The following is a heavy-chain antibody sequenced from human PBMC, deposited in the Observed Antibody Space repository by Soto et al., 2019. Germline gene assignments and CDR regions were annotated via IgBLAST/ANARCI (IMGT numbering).Heavy chain of an antibody. J-gene: IGHJ6*02. CDR3: AKGGAIVAAGTRVYLYNAMDV. CDR1: GYTFTGYY. CDR2: INPNSGYT. D-gene: IGHD1-26*01. Sequence: ASVKVSCKASGYTFTGYYVHWVRQAPGQGLERMGWINPNSGYTYLAQRFQGRVTMNRDTSIGTAYMELRGLTSDDTAEYYCAKGGAIVAAGTRVYLYNAMDVWGQGTTVTVSS. V-gene: IGHV1-2*02.